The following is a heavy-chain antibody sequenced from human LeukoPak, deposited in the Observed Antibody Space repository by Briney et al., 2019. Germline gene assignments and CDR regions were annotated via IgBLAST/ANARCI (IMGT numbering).Heavy chain of an antibody. J-gene: IGHJ4*02. CDR1: GYTFTGYY. D-gene: IGHD1-26*01. V-gene: IGHV1-2*02. CDR2: INPNSGGT. Sequence: GASVKVSCKASGYTFTGYYMDWVRQAPGRGLEWMGWINPNSGGTNYAQKFQGRVTMTRDTSISTAYMELSRLRSDNTAVYYCARVLGIVGAADPFDYWGQGTLVTVSS. CDR3: ARVLGIVGAADPFDY.